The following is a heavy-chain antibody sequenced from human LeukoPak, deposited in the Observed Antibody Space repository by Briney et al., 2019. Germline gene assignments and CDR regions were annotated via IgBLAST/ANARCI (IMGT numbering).Heavy chain of an antibody. Sequence: PGGSLRLSCAASGFTFSSYEMNWVRQAPGKGLEWVSYISSSGSTIYYADSVKGRFTISRDNAKNSLYLQMNSLRAEDTAVYYCAKILFRVTTGHGAFDIWGQGTMVTVSS. D-gene: IGHD4-17*01. CDR3: AKILFRVTTGHGAFDI. CDR1: GFTFSSYE. J-gene: IGHJ3*02. CDR2: ISSSGSTI. V-gene: IGHV3-48*03.